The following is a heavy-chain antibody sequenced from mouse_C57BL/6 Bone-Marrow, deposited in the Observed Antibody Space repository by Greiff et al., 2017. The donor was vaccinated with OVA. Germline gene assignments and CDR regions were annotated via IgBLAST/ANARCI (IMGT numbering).Heavy chain of an antibody. V-gene: IGHV1-42*01. CDR2: INPSTGGT. CDR1: GYSFTGYY. CDR3: ATYGSSPLDY. Sequence: EVQGVESGPELVKPGASVKISCKASGYSFTGYYMNWVKQSPEKSLEWIGEINPSTGGTTYNQKFKAKATLTVDKSSSTAYMQLKSLTSEDSAVYYCATYGSSPLDYWGQGTTLTVSS. J-gene: IGHJ2*01. D-gene: IGHD1-1*01.